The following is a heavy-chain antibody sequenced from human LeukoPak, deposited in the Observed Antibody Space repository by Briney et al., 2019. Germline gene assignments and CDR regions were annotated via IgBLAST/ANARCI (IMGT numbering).Heavy chain of an antibody. J-gene: IGHJ4*02. CDR2: IYYNGST. D-gene: IGHD3-22*01. CDR1: GGSISSYY. CDR3: ARVMYYYDSSGYSMTYYFDY. Sequence: SETLSLTCTVSGGSISSYYWSWIRQPPGKGLEWIGYIYYNGSTNYNPSLKSRVTISVDTSKNQFSLRLSSVTAADTAVYYCARVMYYYDSSGYSMTYYFDYWGQGTLVAVSS. V-gene: IGHV4-59*01.